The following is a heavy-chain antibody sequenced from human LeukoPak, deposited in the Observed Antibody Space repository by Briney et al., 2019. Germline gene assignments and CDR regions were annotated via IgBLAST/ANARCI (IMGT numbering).Heavy chain of an antibody. Sequence: GGSLRLSCAASGFTVSSNYMSWVRQAPGKGLEWASVIYSGGSTYYADSVKGRFTISRDNSKNTLYLQMNSLRAEDTAVYYCARDRRSLSYYYIDVWGKGTTVTVSS. CDR1: GFTVSSNY. D-gene: IGHD4-17*01. J-gene: IGHJ6*03. CDR3: ARDRRSLSYYYIDV. V-gene: IGHV3-53*01. CDR2: IYSGGST.